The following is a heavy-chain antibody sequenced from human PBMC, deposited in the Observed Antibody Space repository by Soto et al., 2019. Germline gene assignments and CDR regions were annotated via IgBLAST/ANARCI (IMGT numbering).Heavy chain of an antibody. V-gene: IGHV3-9*01. CDR3: AKGVTFGGVIVGDAFDI. J-gene: IGHJ3*02. Sequence: EVQLVESGGGLVQPGRSLRLSCAASGFTFDDYAMHWVRQAPGKGLEWVSGISWNSGSIGYADSVKGRFTISRDNVKNSLYLQMNSLRAEDTALYYCAKGVTFGGVIVGDAFDIWGQGTMVTVSS. CDR1: GFTFDDYA. D-gene: IGHD3-16*02. CDR2: ISWNSGSI.